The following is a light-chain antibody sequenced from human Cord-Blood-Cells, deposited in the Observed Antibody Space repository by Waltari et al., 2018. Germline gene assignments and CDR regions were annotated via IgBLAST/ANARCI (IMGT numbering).Light chain of an antibody. CDR3: QQRSNWPKT. CDR1: QSVSSY. J-gene: IGKJ1*01. Sequence: EIVLTQSPAPLSLSPGERATRSCRASQSVSSYLAWYQQKPGQAPRLLIYDASNRATGIPARFSGSGSGTDFTLTISSLEPEDFAVYYCQQRSNWPKTFGQGTKVEIK. CDR2: DAS. V-gene: IGKV3-11*01.